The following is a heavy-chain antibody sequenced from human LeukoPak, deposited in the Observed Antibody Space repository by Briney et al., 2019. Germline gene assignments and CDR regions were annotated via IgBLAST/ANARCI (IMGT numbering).Heavy chain of an antibody. Sequence: GGSLRLSCAASGFTFSSYAMSWVRQAPGKRVEWVSAISGSGGSTYYADSVKGRFTISRDNSKNTLYLQMNSLRAEDTAVYYCAKVNDILTGYPDYWGQGTLVTVSS. CDR1: GFTFSSYA. V-gene: IGHV3-23*01. J-gene: IGHJ4*02. CDR2: ISGSGGST. D-gene: IGHD3-9*01. CDR3: AKVNDILTGYPDY.